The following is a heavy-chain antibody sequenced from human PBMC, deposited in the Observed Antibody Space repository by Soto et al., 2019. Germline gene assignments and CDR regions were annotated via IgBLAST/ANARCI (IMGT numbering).Heavy chain of an antibody. CDR2: IKSKTDGGTT. CDR1: GFTFSNAW. CDR3: TTEGFYGSGSYYLS. Sequence: GGSLRLSCAASGFTFSNAWMSWVRQAPGKGLEWVGRIKSKTDGGTTDYAAPVKGRFTISRDDSKNTLYLQMNSLKTEDTAVYYCTTEGFYGSGSYYLSWGQGTLVTVSS. J-gene: IGHJ5*02. D-gene: IGHD3-10*01. V-gene: IGHV3-15*01.